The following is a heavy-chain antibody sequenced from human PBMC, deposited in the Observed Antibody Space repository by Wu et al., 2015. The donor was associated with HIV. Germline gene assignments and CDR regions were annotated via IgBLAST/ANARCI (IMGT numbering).Heavy chain of an antibody. CDR2: IVPIFATP. CDR1: GRTFSSYA. Sequence: QVQLVQSGAEMKKPGSSVKVSCKAFGRTFSSYAINWVRQAPGQGLEWIGGIVPIFATPNYAQKFEGRVTITADESTSTAYMELSSLRSEDTAVYYCARDLLPTSSWTDYYYYGMDVWGQGTTVTVSS. D-gene: IGHD2-15*01. CDR3: ARDLLPTSSWTDYYYYGMDV. V-gene: IGHV1-69*12. J-gene: IGHJ6*02.